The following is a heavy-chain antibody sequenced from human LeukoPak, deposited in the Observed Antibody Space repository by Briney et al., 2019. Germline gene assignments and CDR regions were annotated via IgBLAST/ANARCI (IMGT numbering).Heavy chain of an antibody. CDR3: ASLPRYNWNDPLDY. V-gene: IGHV4-59*12. CDR2: IYYSGST. CDR1: GGSTSGYY. Sequence: SETLSLTCTVSGGSTSGYYWSWIRQPPGKGLEWIGYIYYSGSTNYNPSLKSRVTISVDKSKNQFSLKLSSVTAADTAVYYCASLPRYNWNDPLDYWGQGTLVTVSS. D-gene: IGHD1-1*01. J-gene: IGHJ4*02.